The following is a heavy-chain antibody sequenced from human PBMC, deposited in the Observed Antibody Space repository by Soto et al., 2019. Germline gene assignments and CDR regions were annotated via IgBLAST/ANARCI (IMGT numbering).Heavy chain of an antibody. CDR3: ARKDKSGYFYWFDP. D-gene: IGHD2-21*02. V-gene: IGHV5-51*01. CDR2: NFPSDADT. CDR1: GYRFTAYW. Sequence: GSVKISCITSGYRFTAYWNYWVPQMPCKGLELMGMNFPSDADTRYSPSFQGQVTIAAERSTSTVFLQRASLKASETALFFCARKDKSGYFYWFDPWGQGSLVTVSS. J-gene: IGHJ5*02.